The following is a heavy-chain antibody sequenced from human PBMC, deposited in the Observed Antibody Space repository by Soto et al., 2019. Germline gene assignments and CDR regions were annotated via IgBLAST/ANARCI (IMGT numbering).Heavy chain of an antibody. CDR3: ANPYNQDHVLSSGFDP. Sequence: EVQLLESGGGLVQPGGSLRLSCAASGFTFSSYAMSWVRQAPGKGLEWVSAISGSGGSTYYADSVKGRFTISRDNSKNTLYLQMNSLRAEDTAVYYCANPYNQDHVLSSGFDPWGQGTLVTVSS. D-gene: IGHD1-1*01. V-gene: IGHV3-23*01. CDR1: GFTFSSYA. CDR2: ISGSGGST. J-gene: IGHJ5*02.